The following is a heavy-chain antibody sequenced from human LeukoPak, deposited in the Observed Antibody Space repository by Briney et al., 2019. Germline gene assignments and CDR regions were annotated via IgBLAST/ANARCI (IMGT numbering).Heavy chain of an antibody. CDR2: IRYGGSNK. Sequence: GGSLRLSCAASGFTFSSYGMHWVRQAPGKGLEWVAFIRYGGSNKYYADSVKGRFTISRDNSKNTLYLQMNSLRAEDTAVYYCAKDRGSWNDGNLDYWGQGTLESVSS. D-gene: IGHD1-1*01. CDR1: GFTFSSYG. V-gene: IGHV3-30*02. J-gene: IGHJ4*02. CDR3: AKDRGSWNDGNLDY.